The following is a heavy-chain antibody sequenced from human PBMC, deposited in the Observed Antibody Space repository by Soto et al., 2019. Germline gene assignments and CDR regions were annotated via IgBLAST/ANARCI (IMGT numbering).Heavy chain of an antibody. V-gene: IGHV4-39*01. CDR3: ARHPYYGGNLDAFDI. D-gene: IGHD4-17*01. CDR1: GGSISSSSYY. Sequence: KTSETLSLTCTVSGGSISSSSYYWGWIRQPPGKGLEWIGSIYYSGSTYYNPSLKSRVTISVDTSKNQFSLKLSSVTAADTAVYYCARHPYYGGNLDAFDIWGQGTMVTVSS. CDR2: IYYSGST. J-gene: IGHJ3*02.